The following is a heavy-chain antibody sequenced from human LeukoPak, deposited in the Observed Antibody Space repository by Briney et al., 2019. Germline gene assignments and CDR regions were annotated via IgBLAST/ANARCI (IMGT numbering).Heavy chain of an antibody. CDR1: GYSFTSYA. CDR3: ARENNGYAYGFDH. J-gene: IGHJ4*02. CDR2: INGGNGIT. D-gene: IGHD5-12*01. V-gene: IGHV1-3*01. Sequence: GASVKVSCKASGYSFTSYAMHWVRQAPGQRLEWLGWINGGNGITKYSQNFQGRVTITRDTSASTAYMEVSSLRSEDTAVYYCARENNGYAYGFDHWGQGIPVTVSS.